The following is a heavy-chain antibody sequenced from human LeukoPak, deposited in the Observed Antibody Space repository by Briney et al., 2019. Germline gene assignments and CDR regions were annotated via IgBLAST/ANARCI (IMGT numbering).Heavy chain of an antibody. CDR1: GYSISSRHY. Sequence: SETLSLTCTVSGYSISSRHYWDWIRQPPGKELGWIGSIYHSGNSYYNPSLKSRVTISVDTSKNQFSLKLSSVTAADTAVYYCARLWFGDFGGIDYWGQGIQVTVSS. CDR2: IYHSGNS. D-gene: IGHD3-10*01. J-gene: IGHJ4*02. V-gene: IGHV4-38-2*02. CDR3: ARLWFGDFGGIDY.